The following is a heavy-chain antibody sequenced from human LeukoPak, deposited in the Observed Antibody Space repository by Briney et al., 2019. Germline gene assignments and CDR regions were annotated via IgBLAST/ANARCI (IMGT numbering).Heavy chain of an antibody. D-gene: IGHD3-10*01. V-gene: IGHV4-34*01. CDR1: GGSFSGYY. Sequence: SETLSLTCAVYGGSFSGYYWSWIRQPPGKGLEWIGEINHSGSTNYNPSLKSRVTISVDTSKNQFSLKLSSVTAADTAVYYCARNMVRTLDAFDIWGQGTMVTVSS. CDR2: INHSGST. CDR3: ARNMVRTLDAFDI. J-gene: IGHJ3*02.